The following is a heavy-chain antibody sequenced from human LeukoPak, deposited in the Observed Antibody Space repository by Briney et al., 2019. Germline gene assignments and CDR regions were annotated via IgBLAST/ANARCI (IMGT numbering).Heavy chain of an antibody. Sequence: SVKVSCKASGGTFSSYAISWVRQAPGQGLEWMGGIIPIFGTANYAQKFQGRVTIPADESTSTAYMELSSLRSEDTAVYYCARGGGPPVHYYYGMDVWGQGTTVTVSS. CDR2: IIPIFGTA. CDR3: ARGGGPPVHYYYGMDV. CDR1: GGTFSSYA. D-gene: IGHD4-23*01. V-gene: IGHV1-69*13. J-gene: IGHJ6*02.